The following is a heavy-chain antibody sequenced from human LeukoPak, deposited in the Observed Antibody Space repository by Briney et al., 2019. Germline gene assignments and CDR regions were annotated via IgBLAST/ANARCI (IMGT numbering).Heavy chain of an antibody. D-gene: IGHD6-13*01. CDR1: GFTFDDYT. Sequence: GSLRLSCAASGFTFDDYTMHWVRQAPGKGLVGVSLISWDGGSTYYADSVKGRFTISRDNSKNSLYLQMNSLRTEDTALYYCAKDSIPGYSSSWYRNYFDYWGQGTLVTVSS. CDR2: ISWDGGST. V-gene: IGHV3-43*01. CDR3: AKDSIPGYSSSWYRNYFDY. J-gene: IGHJ4*02.